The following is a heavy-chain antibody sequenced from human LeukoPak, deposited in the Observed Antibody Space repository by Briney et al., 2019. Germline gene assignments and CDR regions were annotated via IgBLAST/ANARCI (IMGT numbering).Heavy chain of an antibody. V-gene: IGHV1-2*02. CDR3: ARAMVRGVISLPFY. J-gene: IGHJ4*02. D-gene: IGHD3-10*01. Sequence: ASVKVSCKASGYTFTGYYMHWVRRAPGQGLEWMGWINPNSGGTNYAQKFQGRVTMTRDTSISTAYMELSRLRSDDTAVYYCARAMVRGVISLPFYWGQGTLVTVSS. CDR2: INPNSGGT. CDR1: GYTFTGYY.